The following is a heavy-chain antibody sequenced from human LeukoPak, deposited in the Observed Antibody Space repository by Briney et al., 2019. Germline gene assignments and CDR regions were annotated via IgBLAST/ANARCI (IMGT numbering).Heavy chain of an antibody. D-gene: IGHD6-13*01. V-gene: IGHV4-61*02. CDR3: ARSSTWVDYFDY. CDR2: IYTSGST. J-gene: IGHJ4*02. CDR1: GGSISSGSYY. Sequence: PSETLSLTCTVSGGSISSGSYYWSWIRQPAGTGLEWIGRIYTSGSTNYNPSLKSRVTISVDTSKNQFSLKLTSVTAADTAVYYCARSSTWVDYFDYWGQGTLVTVSS.